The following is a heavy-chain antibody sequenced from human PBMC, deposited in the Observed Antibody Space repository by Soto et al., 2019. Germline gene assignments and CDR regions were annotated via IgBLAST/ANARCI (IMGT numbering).Heavy chain of an antibody. CDR3: ARGPTEHLAVAGRTYYFDY. D-gene: IGHD6-19*01. V-gene: IGHV3-30-3*01. CDR1: GFTFSSYA. J-gene: IGHJ4*02. CDR2: ISYDGSNK. Sequence: QVQLVESGGGVVQPGRSLRLSCAASGFTFSSYAMHWVRQAPGKGLEWVAVISYDGSNKYYADSVKGRFTISRDNSKNTLYLQMNSLRAEDTAVYYCARGPTEHLAVAGRTYYFDYWGQGTLVTVSS.